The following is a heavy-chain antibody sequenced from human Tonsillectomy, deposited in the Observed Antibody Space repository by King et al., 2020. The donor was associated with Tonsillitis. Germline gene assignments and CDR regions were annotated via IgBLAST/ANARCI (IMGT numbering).Heavy chain of an antibody. CDR2: FDPEDGET. CDR3: ATKDSPYYTMDV. CDR1: GYTLTELS. Sequence: QLVQSGAEVKKPGASVKVSCKVSGYTLTELSMHWVRQAPGKGLEWMGGFDPEDGETIYAQKFQGSVTMTEDTTTDTAYMELSRLRSEDTAVYYCATKDSPYYTMDVWGQGTTVTVSS. D-gene: IGHD2-15*01. J-gene: IGHJ6*02. V-gene: IGHV1-24*01.